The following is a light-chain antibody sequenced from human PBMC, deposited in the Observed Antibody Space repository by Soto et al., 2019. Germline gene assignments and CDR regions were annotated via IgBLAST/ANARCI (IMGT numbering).Light chain of an antibody. CDR2: KAS. Sequence: DIQMTQSPSTLSASFGDRVTIPCRASQSISTWLAWYQQKPGKAPKLLIYKASILESGVPSRFSGSGSATEFTLTISSLQPEDFASYYCQQYETFPLTFGGGTKVEIK. J-gene: IGKJ4*01. CDR1: QSISTW. V-gene: IGKV1-5*03. CDR3: QQYETFPLT.